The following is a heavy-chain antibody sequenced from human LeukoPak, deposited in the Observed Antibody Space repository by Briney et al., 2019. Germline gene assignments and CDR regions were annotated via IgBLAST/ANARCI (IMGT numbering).Heavy chain of an antibody. J-gene: IGHJ5*02. CDR2: ISSNGGST. CDR1: GSTFSSYA. D-gene: IGHD6-6*01. V-gene: IGHV3-64D*06. CDR3: ARDHDSSSSEDNWFDP. Sequence: GGSLRLSCSASGSTFSSYATHWVRQAPGKGLEYVSAISSNGGSTYYADSVKGRFTISRDNSKNTLYLQMSGLRAEDTAVYYCARDHDSSSSEDNWFDPWGQGTLVTVSS.